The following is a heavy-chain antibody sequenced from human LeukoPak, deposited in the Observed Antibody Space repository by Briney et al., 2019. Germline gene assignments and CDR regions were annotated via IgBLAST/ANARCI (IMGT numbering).Heavy chain of an antibody. CDR3: AKSTGAYVDGYFDY. Sequence: GGSPRLSCAASGFTFDDYAMHWVRQAPGKGVEWVSGISWNSGSIGYADSVKGRFTISRDNAKNSLYLQMNSLRAEDTALYYCAKSTGAYVDGYFDYWGQGTLVTVSS. CDR1: GFTFDDYA. V-gene: IGHV3-9*01. J-gene: IGHJ4*02. D-gene: IGHD4-17*01. CDR2: ISWNSGSI.